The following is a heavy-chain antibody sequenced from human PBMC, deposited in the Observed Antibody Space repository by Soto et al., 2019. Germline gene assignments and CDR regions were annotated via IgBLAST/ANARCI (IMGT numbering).Heavy chain of an antibody. CDR1: GFTFSSYW. CDR3: ARGNLGGFDL. J-gene: IGHJ6*02. CDR2: IKQDGSEK. Sequence: GGSLRLSCAASGFTFSSYWMSWVRQAPGKGLEWVANIKQDGSEKYYVDSVKGRFTISRDNAKKSLYLQMTSLRAEDTAVYFCARGNLGGFDLWGQGTTVTVSS. V-gene: IGHV3-7*04. D-gene: IGHD2-15*01.